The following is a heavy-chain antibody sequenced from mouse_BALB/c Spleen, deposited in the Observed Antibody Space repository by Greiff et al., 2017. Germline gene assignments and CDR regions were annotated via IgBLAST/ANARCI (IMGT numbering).Heavy chain of an antibody. V-gene: IGHV1-63*02. Sequence: VQLQQSGAELVRPGTSVKISCKASGYTFTNYWLGWVKQRPGHGLEWIGDIYPGGGYTNYNEKFKGKATLTADTSSSTAYMQLSSLTSEDSAVYFCARRGRDRAYAMDYWGQGTSVTVSS. CDR1: GYTFTNYW. CDR3: ARRGRDRAYAMDY. J-gene: IGHJ4*01. D-gene: IGHD3-2*01. CDR2: IYPGGGYT.